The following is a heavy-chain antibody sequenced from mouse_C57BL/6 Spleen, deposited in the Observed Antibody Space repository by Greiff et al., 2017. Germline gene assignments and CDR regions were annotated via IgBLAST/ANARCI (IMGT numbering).Heavy chain of an antibody. CDR1: GYSFTGYY. Sequence: EVQLQQSGPELVKPGASVKISCKASGYSFTGYYMNWVKQSPEKSLEWIGEINPSTGGTTYNQKFKAKATLTVDKSSSTAYMQLKSLTSEDSAVYYCARGNYYDYDRYFDVWVTGTTVTVSS. CDR3: ARGNYYDYDRYFDV. D-gene: IGHD2-4*01. CDR2: INPSTGGT. V-gene: IGHV1-42*01. J-gene: IGHJ1*03.